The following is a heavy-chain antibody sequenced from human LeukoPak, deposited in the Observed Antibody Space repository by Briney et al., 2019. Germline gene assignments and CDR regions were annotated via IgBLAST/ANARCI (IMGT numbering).Heavy chain of an antibody. CDR3: ARVFHYYGSGSYLGY. D-gene: IGHD3-10*01. Sequence: ASVKVSCKASGYTFTGYYMHWVRQAPGQGLKWMGWMNPNSGNTGYAQKFQGRVTMTRNTSISTAYMELSSLRSEDTAVYYCARVFHYYGSGSYLGYWGQGTLVTVSS. V-gene: IGHV1-8*02. J-gene: IGHJ4*02. CDR1: GYTFTGYY. CDR2: MNPNSGNT.